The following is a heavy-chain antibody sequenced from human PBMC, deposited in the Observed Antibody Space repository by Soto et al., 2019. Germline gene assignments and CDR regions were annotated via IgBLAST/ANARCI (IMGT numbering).Heavy chain of an antibody. CDR2: ISSSGATI. CDR1: GFTFSSYE. D-gene: IGHD4-4*01. CDR3: ARDVLGASNYNH. J-gene: IGHJ5*02. V-gene: IGHV3-48*03. Sequence: GGSLRLSCAASGFTFSSYEMNWVRQAPGKGLEWVSYISSSGATIYYTDSVRGRFTVSRDNAKNSLYLQMNSLRAEDTAVYYCARDVLGASNYNHWGQGTLVTVSS.